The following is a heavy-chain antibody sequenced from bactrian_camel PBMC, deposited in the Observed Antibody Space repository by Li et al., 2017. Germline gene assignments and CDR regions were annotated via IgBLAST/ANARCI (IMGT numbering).Heavy chain of an antibody. J-gene: IGHJ4*01. CDR2: IAGDGTT. D-gene: IGHD1*01. CDR1: GGIFKSHC. V-gene: IGHV3S53*01. Sequence: HVQLVESGGGSVQAGGSLRLSCVGSGGIFKSHCMGWFRHAPGKKREGVATIAGDGTTTYTDSAKGRFTISQDKNMVYLQMNSLKPEDTAMYYCAAAPDLSYGRLISGGLRPTSFTYWGRGTQVTVS. CDR3: AAAPDLSYGRLISGGLRPTSFTY.